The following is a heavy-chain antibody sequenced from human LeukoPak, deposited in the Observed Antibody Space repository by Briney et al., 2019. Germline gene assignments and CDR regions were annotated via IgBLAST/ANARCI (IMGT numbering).Heavy chain of an antibody. CDR2: IYTNGRT. Sequence: PSETLSLTCTVSGGSISSYYLNWIRQPAGKGLEWIGRIYTNGRTNYNPSLKSRVTMSVDTSKKQFSLKLSSVTAADTAVYYCARDRRYDYSDYWYFDLWGRGTLVTVSS. J-gene: IGHJ2*01. V-gene: IGHV4-4*07. CDR3: ARDRRYDYSDYWYFDL. CDR1: GGSISSYY. D-gene: IGHD4-11*01.